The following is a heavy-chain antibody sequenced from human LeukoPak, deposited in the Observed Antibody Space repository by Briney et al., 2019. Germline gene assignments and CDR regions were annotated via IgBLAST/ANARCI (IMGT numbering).Heavy chain of an antibody. CDR2: INHSGST. V-gene: IGHV4-34*01. J-gene: IGHJ5*02. CDR1: GGSFSGYY. Sequence: SETLSLTCAVYGGSFSGYYWSWIRQPPGEGLEWIGEINHSGSTNYNPSLKGRVTISVDTSKNQFSLKLRSVTAADTAVYYCARPLSLGYCSGGSCYGRGAWFDRWGQGTLVTVSS. CDR3: ARPLSLGYCSGGSCYGRGAWFDR. D-gene: IGHD2-15*01.